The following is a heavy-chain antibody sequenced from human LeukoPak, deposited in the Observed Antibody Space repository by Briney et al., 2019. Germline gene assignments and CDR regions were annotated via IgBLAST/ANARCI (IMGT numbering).Heavy chain of an antibody. CDR2: IYYSGST. Sequence: SETLSLTCAVYGGSFSGYYWSWIRQPPGRGLEWIGYIYYSGSTNYNPSLKSRVTISVDTSKNQFSLKLSSVTAADTAFYYCARHRYLSAFDIWGQGTMVTVSS. D-gene: IGHD3-9*01. V-gene: IGHV4-59*08. CDR3: ARHRYLSAFDI. J-gene: IGHJ3*02. CDR1: GGSFSGYY.